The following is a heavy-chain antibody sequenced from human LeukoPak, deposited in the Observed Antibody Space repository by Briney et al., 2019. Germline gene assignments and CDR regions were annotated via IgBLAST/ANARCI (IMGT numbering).Heavy chain of an antibody. J-gene: IGHJ4*02. V-gene: IGHV4-61*02. CDR2: IYTSGST. Sequence: SETLSLTCTVSGGSISSGSYYWSWIRQPAGKGLEWIGRIYTSGSTNYNPSLKSRVTISVDTSKNQFSLKLSSVTAADTAVYYCARYWGSGWTFDYWGQGTLVTVSS. D-gene: IGHD6-19*01. CDR1: GGSISSGSYY. CDR3: ARYWGSGWTFDY.